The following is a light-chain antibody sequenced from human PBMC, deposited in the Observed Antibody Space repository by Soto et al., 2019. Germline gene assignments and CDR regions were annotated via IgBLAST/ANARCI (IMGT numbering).Light chain of an antibody. Sequence: QSALTQPRSVSGSPGQSVTISCTGTSSDVGGSNFVSWYQQHPGKAPKLVIYDVSKRPSGVPDRFSGSKSVNTASLTISGLQAEDEADYYCCSYAGNSLWVFGGGTKLTVL. CDR2: DVS. CDR1: SSDVGGSNF. V-gene: IGLV2-11*01. J-gene: IGLJ3*02. CDR3: CSYAGNSLWV.